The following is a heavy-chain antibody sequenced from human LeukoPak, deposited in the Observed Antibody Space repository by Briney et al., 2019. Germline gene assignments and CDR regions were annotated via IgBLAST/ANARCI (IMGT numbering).Heavy chain of an antibody. D-gene: IGHD2-2*01. J-gene: IGHJ5*02. Sequence: ASVKVSCKVSGYTLTELSMHWVRQAPGKGLEWMGGFDPEDGETIYAQKFQGRVTMTEDTSTDTVYMELSSLRSEDTAVYYCATVRCSSTSCSWFDPWGQGTLVTVSS. V-gene: IGHV1-24*01. CDR1: GYTLTELS. CDR2: FDPEDGET. CDR3: ATVRCSSTSCSWFDP.